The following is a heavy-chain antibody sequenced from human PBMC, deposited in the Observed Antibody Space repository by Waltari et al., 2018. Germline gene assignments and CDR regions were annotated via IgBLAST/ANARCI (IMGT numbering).Heavy chain of an antibody. CDR3: AKVDCGTIGCSRTDY. D-gene: IGHD2-21*01. V-gene: IGHV3-23*01. CDR2: LTGSGFDT. Sequence: EVQLLVSGGGLVQPGGSLSLSCGASGFTFSDYAMSWFRQVPGKGLQWVSTLTGSGFDTFYADSVRGRFIISRDNSKNTLFLQMNSLRVEDTAVYYCAKVDCGTIGCSRTDYWGQGILVTVSS. CDR1: GFTFSDYA. J-gene: IGHJ4*02.